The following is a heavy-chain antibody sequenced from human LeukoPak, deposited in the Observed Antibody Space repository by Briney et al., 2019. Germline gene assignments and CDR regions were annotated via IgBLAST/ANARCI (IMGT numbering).Heavy chain of an antibody. CDR2: IYYSGST. D-gene: IGHD3-16*01. CDR1: GGSISSSSYY. V-gene: IGHV4-39*02. Sequence: SETLSLTCTVSGGSISSSSYYWGWIRQPPGKGLEWIWSIYYSGSTYYNPSLKSRVTMSVDTSKNQFSLKLSSVTAADTAVYYCARDTSLYYYYGMDVWGQGTTVTVSS. J-gene: IGHJ6*02. CDR3: ARDTSLYYYYGMDV.